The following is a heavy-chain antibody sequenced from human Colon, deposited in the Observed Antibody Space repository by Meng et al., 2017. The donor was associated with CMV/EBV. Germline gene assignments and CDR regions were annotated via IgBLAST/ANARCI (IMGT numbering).Heavy chain of an antibody. D-gene: IGHD2-15*01. CDR3: ARSHVVPCDA. CDR1: GFTFSNHW. J-gene: IGHJ5*02. V-gene: IGHV3-7*01. Sequence: GGPLRLSCAASGFTFSNHWMTWVRQAPGKGLEWVANIKEDGSEKYYVDSVKGRFTISRDNAKNSLFLQMNTLRAEDTAVYYCARSHVVPCDAWGQGTLVTVSS. CDR2: IKEDGSEK.